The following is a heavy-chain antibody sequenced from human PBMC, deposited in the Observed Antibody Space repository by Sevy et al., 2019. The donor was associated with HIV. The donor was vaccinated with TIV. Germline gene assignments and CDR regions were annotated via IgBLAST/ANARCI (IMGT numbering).Heavy chain of an antibody. V-gene: IGHV1-69*06. Sequence: ASVKVSCKASGGTFSSYAISWVRQAPGQGLEWMGGIIPIFGTANYAQKFQGRVTITADKSTGTAYMELSSLGSEDTAVYYCARSEYSSLYYYYYYYMDVWGKGTTVTVSS. CDR3: ARSEYSSLYYYYYYYMDV. CDR1: GGTFSSYA. J-gene: IGHJ6*03. D-gene: IGHD6-6*01. CDR2: IIPIFGTA.